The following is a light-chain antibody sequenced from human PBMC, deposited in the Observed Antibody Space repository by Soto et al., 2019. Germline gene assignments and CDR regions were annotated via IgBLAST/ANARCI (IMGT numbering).Light chain of an antibody. CDR1: SSNIGSSS. V-gene: IGLV1-44*01. CDR3: AAWDDSLNGWV. Sequence: QSVLTQPPSASGTPGQRVTISCSGSSSNIGSSSVSWYQQLPGTAPKLLIYSNDQRPSGVPDRFSASKSGTAASLAISGLQSEVEADYYCAAWDDSLNGWVFGGGTKLTVL. CDR2: SND. J-gene: IGLJ3*02.